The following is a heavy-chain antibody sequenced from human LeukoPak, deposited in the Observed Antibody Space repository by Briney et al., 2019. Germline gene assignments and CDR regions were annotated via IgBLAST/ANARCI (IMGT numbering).Heavy chain of an antibody. CDR3: ATGWGIAAANFDY. V-gene: IGHV3-7*02. D-gene: IGHD6-13*01. CDR1: GLTFSSYW. CDR2: IKQDGSEK. J-gene: IGHJ4*02. Sequence: GGSLRLSCAASGLTFSSYWMSWVRQAPGKGLEWVANIKQDGSEKYYVDSVKGRFTISRDNAKNSLYLQMNSLRAEDTAVYYCATGWGIAAANFDYWGQGTLVTVSS.